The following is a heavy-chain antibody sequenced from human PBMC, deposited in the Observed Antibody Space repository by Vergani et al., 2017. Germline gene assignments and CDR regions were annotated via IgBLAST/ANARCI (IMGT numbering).Heavy chain of an antibody. CDR1: GFTFSSYA. CDR3: AKQYYYESSGYYGSKYYFDY. J-gene: IGHJ4*02. Sequence: EVQLLESGGGLVQPGGSLRLSCAASGFTFSSYAMSWVRQAPGKGLEWVSAISGRGGSTYYADSVKGRFTISRDNSKNTLYLQMNSLRAEDTAVYYCAKQYYYESSGYYGSKYYFDYWGQGTLVTVSS. CDR2: ISGRGGST. D-gene: IGHD3-22*01. V-gene: IGHV3-23*01.